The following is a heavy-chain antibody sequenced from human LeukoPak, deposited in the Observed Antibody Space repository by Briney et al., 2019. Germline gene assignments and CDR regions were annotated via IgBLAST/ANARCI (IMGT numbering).Heavy chain of an antibody. CDR2: IYTSGST. J-gene: IGHJ4*02. D-gene: IGHD3-10*01. CDR1: GGSISSGSYY. Sequence: SETLSLTCTVSGGSISSGSYYWSWIRQPAGKGLEWIGRIYTSGSTNYNPSLKSRVTISVDTSKNQFSLKLSSVSAAHTAVYYCARTGPYGSGSYNYWGQGTLVTVSS. V-gene: IGHV4-61*02. CDR3: ARTGPYGSGSYNY.